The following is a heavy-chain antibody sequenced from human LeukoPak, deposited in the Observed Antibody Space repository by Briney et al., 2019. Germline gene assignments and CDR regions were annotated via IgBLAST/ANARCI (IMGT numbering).Heavy chain of an antibody. Sequence: SVKVSCKASGYTFTSYAISWVRQAPEQGLEWMGGIIPIFGTANYAQKFQGRVTITADESTSTAYMELSSLRSEDTAVYYCARDSMGVLNFDYWGQGTLVTVSS. D-gene: IGHD3-16*01. J-gene: IGHJ4*02. CDR1: GYTFTSYA. CDR3: ARDSMGVLNFDY. V-gene: IGHV1-69*13. CDR2: IIPIFGTA.